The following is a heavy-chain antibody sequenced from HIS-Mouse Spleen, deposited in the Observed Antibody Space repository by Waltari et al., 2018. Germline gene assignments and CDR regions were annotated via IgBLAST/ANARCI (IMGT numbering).Heavy chain of an antibody. CDR1: VGPISSSSYY. J-gene: IGHJ4*02. Sequence: QLQLQESGPGLVKPSATLSLPCTASVGPISSSSYYWGWFRQPPGRGLEWFGSLYYGGSTYHTPSLKSRVNISVDTSKNQCSLKLSSVTAADTAVYYCARLTGENWGQGTLVTVSS. V-gene: IGHV4-39*01. CDR2: LYYGGST. D-gene: IGHD7-27*01. CDR3: ARLTGEN.